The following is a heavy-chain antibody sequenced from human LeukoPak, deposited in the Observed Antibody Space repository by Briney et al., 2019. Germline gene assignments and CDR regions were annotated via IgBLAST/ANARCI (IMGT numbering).Heavy chain of an antibody. CDR2: IYSGGTT. CDR3: ARARGGSYDY. V-gene: IGHV3-66*02. J-gene: IGHJ4*02. Sequence: GRSLRLSCAASGFTVSSNYMSWVRQAPGKGLEWVSIIYSGGTTYYADLVKGRFTISRDNSKNTLYLQMNSLRAEDTAVYYCARARGGSYDYWGQGTLVTVSS. D-gene: IGHD1-26*01. CDR1: GFTVSSNY.